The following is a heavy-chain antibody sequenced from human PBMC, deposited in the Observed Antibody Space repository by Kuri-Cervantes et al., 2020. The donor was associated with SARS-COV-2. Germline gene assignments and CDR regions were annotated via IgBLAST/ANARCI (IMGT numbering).Heavy chain of an antibody. CDR1: GGSFSGYY. D-gene: IGHD5-18*01. V-gene: IGHV4-34*01. CDR2: INHSGST. Sequence: SQTLSPTCAVYGGSFSGYYWSWIRQPPGKGLEWIGEINHSGSTNYNPSLKSRVTISVDTSKNQFSLKLSSVTAADTAVYYCARDGGLHEGYSYGYIDYWGQGTLVTVSS. J-gene: IGHJ4*02. CDR3: ARDGGLHEGYSYGYIDY.